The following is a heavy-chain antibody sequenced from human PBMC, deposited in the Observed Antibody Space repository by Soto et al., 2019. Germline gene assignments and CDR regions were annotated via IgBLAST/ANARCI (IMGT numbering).Heavy chain of an antibody. CDR1: GDSVSSNSAA. D-gene: IGHD2-8*01. J-gene: IGHJ3*02. CDR3: ARDIVIMVYAIRYAFDI. Sequence: SQTLSLTCAISGDSVSSNSAAWNWIRQSPSRGLEWLGRTYYRSKWYNDYAVSVKSRITINPDTSKNQFSLQLNPVTPEDTAVYYCARDIVIMVYAIRYAFDIWGQGKMLTVS. CDR2: TYYRSKWYN. V-gene: IGHV6-1*01.